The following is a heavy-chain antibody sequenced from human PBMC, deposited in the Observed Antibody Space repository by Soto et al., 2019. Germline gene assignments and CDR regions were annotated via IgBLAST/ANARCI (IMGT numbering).Heavy chain of an antibody. CDR3: ARDRHIVVVVAANYNWFDP. J-gene: IGHJ5*02. CDR2: INAGNGNT. V-gene: IGHV1-3*01. D-gene: IGHD2-15*01. Sequence: GASVKVSWKPAGYAFTSYAMHWVRQAPGQRLEWMGWINAGNGNTKYSQKFQGRVTITRDTSASTAYMELSSLRSEDTAVYYCARDRHIVVVVAANYNWFDPWGQGTLVTVSS. CDR1: GYAFTSYA.